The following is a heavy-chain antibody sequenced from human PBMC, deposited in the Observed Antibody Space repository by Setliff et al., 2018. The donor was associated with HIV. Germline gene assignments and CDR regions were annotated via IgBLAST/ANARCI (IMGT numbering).Heavy chain of an antibody. V-gene: IGHV1-69*10. CDR1: GDTFNSLA. CDR3: ARGRGFSGSLTTVDFFEF. D-gene: IGHD6-19*01. J-gene: IGHJ1*01. CDR2: FISILSRA. Sequence: SVKVSCKASGDTFNSLAFNWVRQAPGQGLEWMGDFISILSRAQYAQKFQGRLTITADESTSTAYMELSSLTSGDTAVYYCARGRGFSGSLTTVDFFEFWGQGTLVTVSS.